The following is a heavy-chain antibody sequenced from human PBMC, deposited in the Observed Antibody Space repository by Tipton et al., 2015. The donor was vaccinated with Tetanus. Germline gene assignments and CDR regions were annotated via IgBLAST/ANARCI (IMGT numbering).Heavy chain of an antibody. CDR1: GGSFSNYF. J-gene: IGHJ4*02. V-gene: IGHV4-34*01. Sequence: LRLSCAVYGGSFSNYFWRWIRQPPGKGLEWIGEISPSGNTNYNPSLKSRVTISADTSRNQVSLTLSSVTAADTAVYYCARGSGWADFWGQGTQVTVSS. D-gene: IGHD6-19*01. CDR2: ISPSGNT. CDR3: ARGSGWADF.